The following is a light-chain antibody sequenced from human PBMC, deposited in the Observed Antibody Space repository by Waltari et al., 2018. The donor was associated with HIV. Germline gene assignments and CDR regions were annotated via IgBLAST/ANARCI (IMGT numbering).Light chain of an antibody. V-gene: IGLV2-14*01. CDR1: SFEAGIYNF. J-gene: IGLJ2*01. CDR2: AVV. Sequence: HSALTQPASVSGSPGQSVTISCSGISFEAGIYNFVSWYQQHPAKPPRLILDAVVTRSPGTPYRFSGSKSGDTASLTISGLQSDDEAYYYGATHSTTDFFLFGGGTKLTVL. CDR3: ATHSTTDFFL.